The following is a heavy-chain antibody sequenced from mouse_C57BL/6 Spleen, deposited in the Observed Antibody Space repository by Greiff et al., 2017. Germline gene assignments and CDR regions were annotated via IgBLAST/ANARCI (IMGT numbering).Heavy chain of an antibody. J-gene: IGHJ3*01. D-gene: IGHD3-2*02. Sequence: QVQLQQPGAELVKPGASVKMSCKASGFTFTSYWITWVKQRPGQGLEWIGDIYPGSGSSYYHEKLQSKATLTVDTSYSPAYMQLSGLTSEDSEVYYCARRGSAGPFAYWGQGTLVTVSA. V-gene: IGHV1-55*01. CDR2: IYPGSGSS. CDR1: GFTFTSYW. CDR3: ARRGSAGPFAY.